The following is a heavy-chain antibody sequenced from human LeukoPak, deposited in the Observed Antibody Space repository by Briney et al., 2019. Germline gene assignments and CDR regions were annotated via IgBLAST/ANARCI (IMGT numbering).Heavy chain of an antibody. V-gene: IGHV3-21*01. J-gene: IGHJ5*02. D-gene: IGHD3-22*01. Sequence: GGSLRLSCAASGFTFSSYSMNWVRQAPGKGLEWVSSISSSSSYIYYADSVKGRFTISRDNAKNSLYLQMNSLRAEDTAVYYCARTSASGYVNWFDPWGQGTLVTVSS. CDR3: ARTSASGYVNWFDP. CDR1: GFTFSSYS. CDR2: ISSSSSYI.